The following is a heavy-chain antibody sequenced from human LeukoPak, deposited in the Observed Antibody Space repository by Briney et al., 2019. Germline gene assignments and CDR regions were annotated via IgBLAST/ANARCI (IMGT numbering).Heavy chain of an antibody. CDR3: ASSDQYYYGSGQYYFDY. V-gene: IGHV3-48*01. CDR1: GFTFSSYS. D-gene: IGHD3-10*01. CDR2: ISSSSSTI. Sequence: GGSLRLSCAASGFTFSSYSMNWVRQAPGKGLEWVSYISSSSSTIYYADSVKGRFTISRDNAKNSLYLQMNSLRAEDTAVYYCASSDQYYYGSGQYYFDYWGQGTLVTVSS. J-gene: IGHJ4*02.